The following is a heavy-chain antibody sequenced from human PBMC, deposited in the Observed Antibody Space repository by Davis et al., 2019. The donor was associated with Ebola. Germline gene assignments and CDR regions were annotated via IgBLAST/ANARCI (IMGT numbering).Heavy chain of an antibody. Sequence: SVKVSCKASGFTFTNSAVHWVRQTRGQRLEWVGGIVVGTANTDYAQNFQERVTITRDMSTGTAYMELSSLRSEDTAVYYCAGGPWELDYWGQGTLVTVSS. CDR1: GFTFTNSA. CDR3: AGGPWELDY. J-gene: IGHJ4*02. V-gene: IGHV1-58*01. CDR2: IVVGTANT. D-gene: IGHD1-26*01.